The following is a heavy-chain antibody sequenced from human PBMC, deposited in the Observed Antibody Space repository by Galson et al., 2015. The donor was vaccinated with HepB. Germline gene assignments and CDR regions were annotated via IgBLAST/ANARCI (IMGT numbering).Heavy chain of an antibody. V-gene: IGHV1-2*04. J-gene: IGHJ4*02. D-gene: IGHD3-10*01. CDR3: ARLEGRITMVRGISPPKNPYFDY. Sequence: SVKVSCKASGYTFTSYYMHWVRQAPGQGLEWMGWINPNSGGTNYAQKFQGWVTMTRDTSISTAYMELSRLRSDDTAVYYCARLEGRITMVRGISPPKNPYFDYWGQGTLVTVSS. CDR2: INPNSGGT. CDR1: GYTFTSYY.